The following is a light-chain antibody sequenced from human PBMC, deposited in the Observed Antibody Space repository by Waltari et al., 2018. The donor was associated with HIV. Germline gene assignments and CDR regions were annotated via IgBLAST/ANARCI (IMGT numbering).Light chain of an antibody. Sequence: SYEVTQPPSVAVSPGQTATITCSGYELGDKYTFWYQQKPCQSPPLVIYQDQKRPSGIPERFSGSSSGHTATLTISGSLPMDEADYYCQAWGSTTSGVFGRGTKLTVL. CDR1: ELGDKY. CDR3: QAWGSTTSGV. V-gene: IGLV3-1*01. J-gene: IGLJ2*01. CDR2: QDQ.